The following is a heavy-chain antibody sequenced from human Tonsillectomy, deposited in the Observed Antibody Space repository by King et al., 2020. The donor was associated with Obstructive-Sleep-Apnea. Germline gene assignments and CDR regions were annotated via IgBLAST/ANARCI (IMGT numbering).Heavy chain of an antibody. D-gene: IGHD4-17*01. CDR1: GFTFSGSA. J-gene: IGHJ4*02. V-gene: IGHV3-73*01. CDR3: ASLGVNNPDYGDSPGDY. CDR2: IRSKANNYAT. Sequence: QLVQSGGGLVQPGGSLKLSCAASGFTFSGSAIHWVRQASGKGLEWVGRIRSKANNYATAYAASVKGRFTISREDSNNTGDLKMNSLKTEDTAVYYCASLGVNNPDYGDSPGDYWGQGTLVTVSS.